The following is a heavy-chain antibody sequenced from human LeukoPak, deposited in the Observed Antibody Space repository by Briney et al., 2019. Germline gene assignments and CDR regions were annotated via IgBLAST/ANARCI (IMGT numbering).Heavy chain of an antibody. CDR1: GGSISSSSYY. J-gene: IGHJ4*02. D-gene: IGHD2-8*01. CDR2: IYYSGST. V-gene: IGHV4-39*07. Sequence: PSETLSLTCTVSGGSISSSSYYWGWIRQPPGKGLEWIGSIYYSGSTYYNPSLKSRCTISVDTSKNQLSLRLSSVTAADTAVYYCARGFCTNGVCSSDYFDYWGQGTLVTVSS. CDR3: ARGFCTNGVCSSDYFDY.